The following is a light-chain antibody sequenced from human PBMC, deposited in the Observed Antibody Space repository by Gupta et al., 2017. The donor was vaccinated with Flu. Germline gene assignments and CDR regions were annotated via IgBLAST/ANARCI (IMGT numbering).Light chain of an antibody. CDR2: DAS. V-gene: IGKV3-11*01. CDR3: QQCSDWLS. Sequence: CPAPLASSPGKTTTLSGRASQGVGDYLAWYQQKPGQAPRLLVYDASARATGIPARFSGSESGTDFTLTISSLEPEDFAVYYCQQCSDWLSFGGGTRVEIK. CDR1: QGVGDY. J-gene: IGKJ4*01.